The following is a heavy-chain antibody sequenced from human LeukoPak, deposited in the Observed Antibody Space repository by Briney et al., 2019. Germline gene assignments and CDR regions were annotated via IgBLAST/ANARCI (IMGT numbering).Heavy chain of an antibody. CDR1: GFTFSSYE. V-gene: IGHV3-48*03. Sequence: GSLRLSCAASGFTFSSYEMSWVRQAPGKGLEWVSYISSSGSTIYYADSVKGRFTISRDNAKNSLYLQMNSLRAEDTAVYYCARTIRYSSRWYNYFDYWGQGTLVTVSS. CDR3: ARTIRYSSRWYNYFDY. J-gene: IGHJ4*02. D-gene: IGHD6-13*01. CDR2: ISSSGSTI.